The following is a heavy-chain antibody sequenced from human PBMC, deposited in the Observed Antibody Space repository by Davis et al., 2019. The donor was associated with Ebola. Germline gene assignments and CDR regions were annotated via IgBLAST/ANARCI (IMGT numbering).Heavy chain of an antibody. CDR3: ARDTGGWYSTDYFDY. CDR1: GGSISSSSYY. Sequence: SDTLSLTYTVSGGSISSSSYYWGWIRQPPGKGLEWIGNIYYSGSTYYNPSLKSRVTISVDTSKNQFSLKLSSVTAADTAVYYCARDTGGWYSTDYFDYWGQGTLVTVSS. D-gene: IGHD6-19*01. J-gene: IGHJ4*02. V-gene: IGHV4-39*07. CDR2: IYYSGST.